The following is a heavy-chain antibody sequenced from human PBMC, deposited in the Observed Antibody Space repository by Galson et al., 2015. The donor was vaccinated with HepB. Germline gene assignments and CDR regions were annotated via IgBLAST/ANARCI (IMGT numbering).Heavy chain of an antibody. J-gene: IGHJ4*02. CDR1: GYTFTSYA. Sequence: SVKVSCKASGYTFTSYAMHWVRQAPGQRLEWMGWINAGNGNTKYSQKFQGRVTITRDTSASTAYMELSSLRSEDTAVYYCARDLPIGQWLATIDYWGQGTLVTVSS. D-gene: IGHD6-19*01. V-gene: IGHV1-3*01. CDR2: INAGNGNT. CDR3: ARDLPIGQWLATIDY.